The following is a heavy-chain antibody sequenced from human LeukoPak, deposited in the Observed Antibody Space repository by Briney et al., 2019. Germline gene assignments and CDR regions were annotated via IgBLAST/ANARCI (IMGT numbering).Heavy chain of an antibody. V-gene: IGHV3-7*01. J-gene: IGHJ3*02. CDR3: ARAPYYYDTSGFLI. Sequence: GGSLRLSCSASGFTFSTYWMSWVRQAPGKGLEWVANMKRDGSEIYYVDSVKGRFTISRDNAKNSLFLQMNSLRAEDTAVYYCARAPYYYDTSGFLIWGQGTMVTVSS. CDR1: GFTFSTYW. CDR2: MKRDGSEI. D-gene: IGHD3-22*01.